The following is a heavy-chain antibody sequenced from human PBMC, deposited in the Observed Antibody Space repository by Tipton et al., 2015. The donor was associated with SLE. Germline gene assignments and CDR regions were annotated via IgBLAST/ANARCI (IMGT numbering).Heavy chain of an antibody. J-gene: IGHJ6*02. CDR3: ARDSYGSSFGMDV. CDR1: GGSISSGDYY. CDR2: IYYSGST. V-gene: IGHV4-30-4*01. Sequence: LRLSCTVSGGSISSGDYYWSWIRQPPGKGLEWIGYIYYSGSTYYNPSLKSRVTISVDTSKNQFSLKLSSVTAADTAVYYCARDSYGSSFGMDVWGQGTTVTVSS. D-gene: IGHD5-18*01.